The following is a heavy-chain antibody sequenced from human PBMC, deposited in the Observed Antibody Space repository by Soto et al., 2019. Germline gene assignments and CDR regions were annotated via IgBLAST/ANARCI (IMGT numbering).Heavy chain of an antibody. CDR1: GGSISSGGYY. CDR3: ARTHFGYGMDV. Sequence: QVQLQESGPGLVKPSQTLSLTCTVSGGSISSGGYYWSWIRQHPGKGLEWIGYIYYSGSTYYNPSLKSXGTXSXGTSKNQFSLKLSSVTAADTAVYYCARTHFGYGMDVWGQGTTVTVSS. V-gene: IGHV4-31*03. J-gene: IGHJ6*02. D-gene: IGHD3-16*01. CDR2: IYYSGST.